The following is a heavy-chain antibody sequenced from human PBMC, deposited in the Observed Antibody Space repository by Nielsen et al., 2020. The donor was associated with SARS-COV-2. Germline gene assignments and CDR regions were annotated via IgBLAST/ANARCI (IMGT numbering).Heavy chain of an antibody. CDR1: GYTFTSYY. CDR3: ARDSKRFCSGPNCFVDY. CDR2: INPSGGST. Sequence: ASVKVSCKASGYTFTSYYMHWVRQAPGQGLEWMGIINPSGGSTSYAQKFQGRVTMTRDTSTSTVYMELSSLRSEDTAVYYRARDSKRFCSGPNCFVDYWGQGTLVTVSS. J-gene: IGHJ4*02. D-gene: IGHD2-2*01. V-gene: IGHV1-46*01.